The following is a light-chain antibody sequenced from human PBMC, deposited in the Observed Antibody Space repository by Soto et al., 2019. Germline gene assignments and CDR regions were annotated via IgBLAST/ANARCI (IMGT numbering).Light chain of an antibody. V-gene: IGLV1-51*01. J-gene: IGLJ1*01. CDR2: DDI. CDR3: GSWDSSPTANV. CDR1: TSNVANNF. Sequence: QSVLTQPPSVSAAPGQKVTISCSGTTSNVANNFVSWYQQFPGKAPKLLIYDDIRRPSGIPDRFSASKSGTSATLGITGLQTGDEADYYCGSWDSSPTANVFRTGTKVTVL.